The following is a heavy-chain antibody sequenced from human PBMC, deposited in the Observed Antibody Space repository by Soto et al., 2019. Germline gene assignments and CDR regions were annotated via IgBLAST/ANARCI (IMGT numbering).Heavy chain of an antibody. J-gene: IGHJ6*02. V-gene: IGHV5-10-1*01. D-gene: IGHD3-3*01. Sequence: PGESLKISCKGSGYSFTSYWISWVRQMPGKGLEGMGRIDPSDSYTNYSPSFQGHVTISADKSISTAYLQWSSLKASDTAMYYCARRKGSGYYTTGYYYYGMDVWGQGTTVTVSS. CDR2: IDPSDSYT. CDR1: GYSFTSYW. CDR3: ARRKGSGYYTTGYYYYGMDV.